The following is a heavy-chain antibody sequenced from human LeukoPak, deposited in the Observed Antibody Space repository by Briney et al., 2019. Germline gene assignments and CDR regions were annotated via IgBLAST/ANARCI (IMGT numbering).Heavy chain of an antibody. CDR1: GFTFTNYW. CDR3: AKGNEFGSGSYGDY. V-gene: IGHV3-74*01. D-gene: IGHD3-10*01. CDR2: LPPDELDI. J-gene: IGHJ4*02. Sequence: GGSLRLSCAASGFTFTNYWMHWVRQAPGMGLVWVSRLPPDELDIIYADSVKGRFTISRDNSKDTLYLQMNSLRVEDTAVYYCAKGNEFGSGSYGDYWGQGTLVTVSS.